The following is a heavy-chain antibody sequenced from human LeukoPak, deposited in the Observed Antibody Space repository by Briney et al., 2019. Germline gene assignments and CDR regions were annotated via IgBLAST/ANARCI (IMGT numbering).Heavy chain of an antibody. CDR1: GFTFDDYA. CDR2: ISGDGGST. V-gene: IGHV3-43*02. D-gene: IGHD1-26*01. J-gene: IGHJ4*02. CDR3: AKVQARGADFDY. Sequence: GGSLRLSCAASGFTFDDYAMHWVRHAPGKGLEWVSLISGDGGSTYYADSVKGRFTISRDNSKNSLYLQMNSLRTEDTALYYCAKVQARGADFDYWGQGTLVTVSS.